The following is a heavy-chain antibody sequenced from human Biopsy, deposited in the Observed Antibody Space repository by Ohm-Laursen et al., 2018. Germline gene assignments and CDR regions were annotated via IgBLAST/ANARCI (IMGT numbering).Heavy chain of an antibody. D-gene: IGHD3-22*01. CDR3: ARDRGYYSDRTVPGYFDL. J-gene: IGHJ2*01. CDR1: GGSISSDY. V-gene: IGHV4-59*01. Sequence: GTLSLTCTVSGGSISSDYWSWIRQPPGKGLQWIGYVYYTGSTDYNPSLQSRVTISVDTSKNYFSLRLRSVTPADTAIYYCARDRGYYSDRTVPGYFDLWGRGTLVTVSS. CDR2: VYYTGST.